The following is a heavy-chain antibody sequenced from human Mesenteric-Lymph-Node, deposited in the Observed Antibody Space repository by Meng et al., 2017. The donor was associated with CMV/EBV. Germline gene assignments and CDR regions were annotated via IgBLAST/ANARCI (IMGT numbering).Heavy chain of an antibody. CDR3: AKDMGASGYESGGFDY. CDR2: ISNSGTYI. V-gene: IGHV3-21*04. J-gene: IGHJ4*02. D-gene: IGHD5-12*01. CDR1: GFTFSTYA. Sequence: GESLKISCAASGFTFSTYALNWVRQAPGKGLEWVSYISNSGTYIYYADSVKGRFTISRDNSKYTLSLQMNSLRADDMALYYCAKDMGASGYESGGFDYWGQGTLVTVSS.